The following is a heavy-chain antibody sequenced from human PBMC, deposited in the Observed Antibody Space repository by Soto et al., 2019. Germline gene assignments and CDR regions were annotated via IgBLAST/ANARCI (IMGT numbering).Heavy chain of an antibody. CDR3: ARLSSSSDYYYGMDV. Sequence: LGESLKISCKGSGYSFTSYWISWVRQMPGKGLEWMGRIDPSDSYTNYSPSFQGHVTISADKSISTAYLQWSSLKASDTAMYYCARLSSSSDYYYGMDVWGQGTTVTVSS. CDR1: GYSFTSYW. CDR2: IDPSDSYT. J-gene: IGHJ6*02. V-gene: IGHV5-10-1*01. D-gene: IGHD6-6*01.